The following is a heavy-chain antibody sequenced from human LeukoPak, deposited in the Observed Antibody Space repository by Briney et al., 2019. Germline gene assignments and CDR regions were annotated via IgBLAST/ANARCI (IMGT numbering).Heavy chain of an antibody. CDR2: INSDGSST. J-gene: IGHJ4*02. CDR1: GFTFSSYW. D-gene: IGHD2-2*01. V-gene: IGHV3-74*01. CDR3: AAAESRTPFDY. Sequence: GGTLRLSCAASGFTFSSYWMHWVRQAPGKGLVWVSRINSDGSSTSYADSVKGRFTISRDNAKNTLYLQMNSLRAEDTAVYYCAAAESRTPFDYWGQGTLVTVSS.